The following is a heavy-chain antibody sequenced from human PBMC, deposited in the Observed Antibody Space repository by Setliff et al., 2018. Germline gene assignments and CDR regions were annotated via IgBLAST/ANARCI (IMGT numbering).Heavy chain of an antibody. CDR3: AKLARAYYDTSGYYTDAVDI. V-gene: IGHV3-20*04. J-gene: IGHJ3*02. D-gene: IGHD3-22*01. Sequence: PGGSLRLSCAASGFTFSSYSMNWVRQAPGKGLEWVSGINWNGGSTGYADSVKGRFTISRDNAKNSVYLQMNSLRAEDTAVYYCAKLARAYYDTSGYYTDAVDIWGRGTKVTVSS. CDR1: GFTFSSYS. CDR2: INWNGGST.